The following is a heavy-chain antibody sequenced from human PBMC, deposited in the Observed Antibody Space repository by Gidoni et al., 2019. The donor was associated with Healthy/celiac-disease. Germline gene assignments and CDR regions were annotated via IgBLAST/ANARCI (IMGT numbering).Heavy chain of an antibody. Sequence: EVQLVESGGGLVRPGGSLRLSGAASGFTFSSYSMNWVRQAPGKGLEWVSSISSSSSYIYYADSVKGRFTISRDNAKNSLYLQMNSLRAEDTAVYYCARYDYGDNGAFDYWGQGTLVTVSS. D-gene: IGHD4-17*01. CDR2: ISSSSSYI. CDR3: ARYDYGDNGAFDY. V-gene: IGHV3-21*01. J-gene: IGHJ4*02. CDR1: GFTFSSYS.